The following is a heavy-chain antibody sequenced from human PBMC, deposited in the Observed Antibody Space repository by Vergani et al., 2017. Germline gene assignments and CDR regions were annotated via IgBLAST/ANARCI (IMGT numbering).Heavy chain of an antibody. CDR3: ARDGPYYYGSGSYYGTFDH. V-gene: IGHV4-59*01. J-gene: IGHJ4*02. Sequence: QVQLQESGPGLVRPSETLSLTCTVSGGSISSNYWSWIRQPPGKGLEWIGYIYYTWTTIYKPSLKSRVSISTDTSTNQVSLRLSSVTAADTAVYYCARDGPYYYGSGSYYGTFDHWGQGTLVTVSS. CDR1: GGSISSNY. D-gene: IGHD3-10*01. CDR2: IYYTWTT.